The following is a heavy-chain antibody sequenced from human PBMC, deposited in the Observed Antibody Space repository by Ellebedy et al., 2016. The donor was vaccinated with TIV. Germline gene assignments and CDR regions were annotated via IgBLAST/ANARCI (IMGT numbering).Heavy chain of an antibody. Sequence: SETLSLXXAVYGGSFSGYYWSWIRQPPGKGLEWIGEINHSGSTNYNPSHKSRVTISVDTSKNQFSLKLSSVTAADTAVYYCARGYCTNGVCLGADYWGQGTLVTVSS. D-gene: IGHD2-8*01. CDR2: INHSGST. CDR1: GGSFSGYY. CDR3: ARGYCTNGVCLGADY. V-gene: IGHV4-34*01. J-gene: IGHJ4*02.